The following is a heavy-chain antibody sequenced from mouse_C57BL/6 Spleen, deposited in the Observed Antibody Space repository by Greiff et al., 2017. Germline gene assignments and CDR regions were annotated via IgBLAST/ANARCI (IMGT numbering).Heavy chain of an antibody. CDR1: GYTFTSYW. CDR3: ARSGTTVDYFDD. CDR2: IHPNSGST. V-gene: IGHV1-64*01. D-gene: IGHD1-1*01. J-gene: IGHJ2*01. Sequence: QVQLQQPGAELVKPGASVKLSCKASGYTFTSYWMHWVKQRPGQGLEWIGMIHPNSGSTNYNEKFKSKATLPVDKSSSTAYMQLSSLTSEDSAVYYCARSGTTVDYFDDWGQGTTLTVSS.